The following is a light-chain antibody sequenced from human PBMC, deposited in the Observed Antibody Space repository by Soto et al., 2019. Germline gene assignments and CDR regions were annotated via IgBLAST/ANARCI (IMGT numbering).Light chain of an antibody. CDR2: EGS. CDR1: SSDVGNYIF. Sequence: QSALTQPASVSGSPGQSITISCTGTSSDVGNYIFVSWYQQHPGKAPKLMIYEGSERPSGVSNRFSGSKSGNTASLTISGLQAEDEADYYCCSYAGSSIFYVFGTGTKLTVL. CDR3: CSYAGSSIFYV. V-gene: IGLV2-23*01. J-gene: IGLJ1*01.